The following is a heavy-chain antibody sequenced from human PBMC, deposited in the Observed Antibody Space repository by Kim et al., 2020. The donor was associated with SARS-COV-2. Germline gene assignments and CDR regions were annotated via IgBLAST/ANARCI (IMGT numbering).Heavy chain of an antibody. J-gene: IGHJ2*01. Sequence: GGSLRLSCAASGFTFSSYAMHWVRQAPGKGLEWVAVISYDGSNKYYADSVKGRFTISRDNSKNTLYLQMNSLRAEDTAVYYCARDGDYYDSSGYPHWYFDLWGRGTLVTVSS. V-gene: IGHV3-30*04. CDR2: ISYDGSNK. CDR3: ARDGDYYDSSGYPHWYFDL. CDR1: GFTFSSYA. D-gene: IGHD3-22*01.